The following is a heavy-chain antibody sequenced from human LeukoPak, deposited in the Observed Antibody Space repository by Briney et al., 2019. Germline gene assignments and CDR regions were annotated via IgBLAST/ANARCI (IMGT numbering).Heavy chain of an antibody. Sequence: PGGSLRLSCAASGFTFSNYEMNWVRQAPGKGLEWVSYISTSGSTIYYADSVKGRFTISRDNGKSSLYLQMNSLRAEDTAVYCCARGVYDSTGYYQYWGQGTLVTVSS. CDR2: ISTSGSTI. CDR3: ARGVYDSTGYYQY. D-gene: IGHD3-22*01. CDR1: GFTFSNYE. J-gene: IGHJ4*02. V-gene: IGHV3-48*03.